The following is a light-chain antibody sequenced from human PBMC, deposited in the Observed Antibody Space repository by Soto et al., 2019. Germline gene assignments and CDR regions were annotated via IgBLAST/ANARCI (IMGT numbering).Light chain of an antibody. J-gene: IGLJ1*01. CDR2: AVS. CDR1: SSDVGSYNY. V-gene: IGLV2-14*03. Sequence: QSALTQPASVSGSPGQSITISCTGTSSDVGSYNYVSWYQLHPGKSPNLMICAVSSRPSGVSNRFSGSKSGNTASLTISVLQAEDEADYYCHSYARIGTHVFGTGTKLTVL. CDR3: HSYARIGTHV.